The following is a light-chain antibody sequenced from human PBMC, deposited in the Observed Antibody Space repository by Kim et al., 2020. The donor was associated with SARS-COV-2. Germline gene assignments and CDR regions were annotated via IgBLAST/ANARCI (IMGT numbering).Light chain of an antibody. Sequence: DIQMTQSPSTLSAFVGDRVTITCRASQSISNWLAWYQQKPGKVPKLLIYKASNLENGVPSRFSGSGYGTEFTLTISSLQPDDFATYYCQHSYSYPYTFGQGTKLEIK. CDR1: QSISNW. CDR3: QHSYSYPYT. V-gene: IGKV1-5*03. CDR2: KAS. J-gene: IGKJ2*01.